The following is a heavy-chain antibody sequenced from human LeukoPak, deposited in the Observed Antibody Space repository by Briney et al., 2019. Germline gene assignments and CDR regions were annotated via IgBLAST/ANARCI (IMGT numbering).Heavy chain of an antibody. CDR1: GDTFSSYG. V-gene: IGHV1-18*01. J-gene: IGHJ4*02. Sequence: ASVRVSCKASGDTFSSYGISWIRQSPGQGLEWMGWISAHNGATNFAQKFQGRLTMTADTSTTTAYMELRSPTSDDTAIYYCARDSETISGVVIPSNYWGQGTLVTVSP. CDR3: ARDSETISGVVIPSNY. D-gene: IGHD3-3*01. CDR2: ISAHNGAT.